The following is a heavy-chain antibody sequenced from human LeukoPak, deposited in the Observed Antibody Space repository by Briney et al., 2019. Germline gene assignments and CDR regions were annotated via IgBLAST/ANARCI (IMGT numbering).Heavy chain of an antibody. CDR2: TRYDGDSK. V-gene: IGHV3-30*02. D-gene: IGHD1-14*01. CDR1: GFAFRSYG. CDR3: AKDKTRWEIITGDAFDV. Sequence: GGSLRLSCAASGFAFRSYGMHWVRQAPGKGLEWVTFTRYDGDSKYYTDSVEGRFTISRDNSKNMLFLQMNSLRPEDTGVYYCAKDKTRWEIITGDAFDVWGQGTMVTVSS. J-gene: IGHJ3*01.